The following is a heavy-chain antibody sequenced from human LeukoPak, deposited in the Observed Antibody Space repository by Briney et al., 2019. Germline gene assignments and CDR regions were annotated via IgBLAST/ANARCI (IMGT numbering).Heavy chain of an antibody. D-gene: IGHD5-12*01. CDR1: GFTVSSNY. J-gene: IGHJ4*02. V-gene: IGHV3-66*01. CDR3: ARGYSGYDIIDY. CDR2: IYSGGST. Sequence: GGSLRLSCVASGFTVSSNYMSWVRQAPGKGLEWVSVIYSGGSTYYADSVKGRFTISRDNSKNTLYLQMNSLRAEDTAVYYCARGYSGYDIIDYWGQGTLVTVSS.